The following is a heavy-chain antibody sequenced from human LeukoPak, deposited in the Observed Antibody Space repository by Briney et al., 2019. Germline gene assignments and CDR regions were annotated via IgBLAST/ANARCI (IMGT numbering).Heavy chain of an antibody. CDR2: FDPEDGET. CDR3: ATGTIYCSSCSDDY. CDR1: GYTLTELS. D-gene: IGHD2-2*01. Sequence: GASVTVSFKVSGYTLTELSMHWVRQAPGKGLEWMGGFDPEDGETPIFAQKFQGRVTMTEDTSTDTAYMELSSLRSEDTAVYYCATGTIYCSSCSDDYWGQGTLVTVSS. J-gene: IGHJ4*02. V-gene: IGHV1-24*01.